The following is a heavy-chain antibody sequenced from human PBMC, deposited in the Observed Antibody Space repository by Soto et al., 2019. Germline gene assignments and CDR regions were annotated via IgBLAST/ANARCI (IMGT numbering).Heavy chain of an antibody. CDR1: GYTFTNFG. V-gene: IGHV1-18*01. CDR2: ISAYNGNT. Sequence: QVQLMQSGAEVKKPGASVKVSCKASGYTFTNFGITWVRKAPGQGLEWMGWISAYNGNTNYTQKLQGRVTMTTDTSTSTAYMELRSLRSDDTAVYYCARDAPRPSTYAFDIWGQGTMVTVSS. J-gene: IGHJ3*02. CDR3: ARDAPRPSTYAFDI. D-gene: IGHD1-26*01.